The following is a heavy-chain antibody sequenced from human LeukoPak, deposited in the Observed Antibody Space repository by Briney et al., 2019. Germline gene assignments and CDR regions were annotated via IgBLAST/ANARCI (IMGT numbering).Heavy chain of an antibody. CDR2: IIPIFGTA. D-gene: IGHD2/OR15-2a*01. CDR1: GGTFSSYA. V-gene: IGHV1-69*01. J-gene: IGHJ4*02. Sequence: SVKVSCKASGGTFSSYAISWVRQAPGQGLEWMGGIIPIFGTANCAQKFQGRVTITADESTSTAYMELSSLRSEDTAVYYCASRYFTIYTSGFDYWGQGTLVTVSS. CDR3: ASRYFTIYTSGFDY.